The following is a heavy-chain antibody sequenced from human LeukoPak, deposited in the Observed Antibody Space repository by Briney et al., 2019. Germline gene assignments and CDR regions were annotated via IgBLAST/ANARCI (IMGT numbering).Heavy chain of an antibody. CDR2: IDISGGST. D-gene: IGHD1-1*01. CDR3: ANEVRPNDY. J-gene: IGHJ4*02. V-gene: IGHV3-23*05. CDR1: GFTFSSHA. Sequence: GGSLRLSCVASGFTFSSHAMCWVRQAPGKGLEWVASIDISGGSTYYEDSVQGRFTISRDNSKNTLYLEVNSLRVEDTALYYCANEVRPNDYWGQGTLVTVSS.